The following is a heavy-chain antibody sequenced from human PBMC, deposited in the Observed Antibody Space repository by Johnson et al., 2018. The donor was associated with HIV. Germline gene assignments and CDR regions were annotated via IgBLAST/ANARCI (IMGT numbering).Heavy chain of an antibody. CDR2: ISYDGSNK. CDR1: GFTFSSYA. V-gene: IGHV3-30-3*01. D-gene: IGHD4-17*01. J-gene: IGHJ3*02. Sequence: QVQLVESGGGVVQPGRSLRLSCAASGFTFSSYAMHWVRQAPGKGLEWVAGISYDGSNKYYADSVKGRFTISRDNSKNTLYLQMDSLRAEDTAVYYCARARKTTVTNDAFDIGGQGTMVTVSS. CDR3: ARARKTTVTNDAFDI.